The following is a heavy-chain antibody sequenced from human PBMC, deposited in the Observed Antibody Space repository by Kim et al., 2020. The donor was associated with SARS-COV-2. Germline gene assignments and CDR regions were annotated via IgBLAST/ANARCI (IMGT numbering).Heavy chain of an antibody. CDR3: ARVGGYCSGGSCYPDY. J-gene: IGHJ4*02. Sequence: SETLSLTCTVSGGSVSSGSYYWSWIRQPPGKGLEWIGYIYYSGSTNYNPSLKSRVTISVDTSKNQFSLKLSSVTAADTAVYYCARVGGYCSGGSCYPDYWGQGTLVTVSS. CDR1: GGSVSSGSYY. CDR2: IYYSGST. V-gene: IGHV4-61*01. D-gene: IGHD2-15*01.